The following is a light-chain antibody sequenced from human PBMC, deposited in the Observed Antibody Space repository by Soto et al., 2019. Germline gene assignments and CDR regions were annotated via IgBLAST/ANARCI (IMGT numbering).Light chain of an antibody. J-gene: IGLJ1*01. V-gene: IGLV2-14*01. CDR2: EVS. CDR1: SSDVGGYDY. CDR3: SSYTTSSTYV. Sequence: QSVLTQPASVSGSPGQSITISCTGTSSDVGGYDYVSWYQQHPTKAPKLIIYEVSNRPSGVSNRFSGSRSGNTASLTISGLQAEDEADYYCSSYTTSSTYVFGTGTKLTVL.